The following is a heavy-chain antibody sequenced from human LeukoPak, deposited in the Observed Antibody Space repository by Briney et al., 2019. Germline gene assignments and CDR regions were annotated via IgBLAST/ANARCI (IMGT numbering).Heavy chain of an antibody. CDR3: AREGYYGSGSPPSLYFDY. D-gene: IGHD3-10*01. Sequence: GRSLRLSCAASGFSLSKYGMHWVRQAPGKGLEWVAVTSSDLNVKLYADSVKGRFTISRDNSRSTLYLQMNSLRPEDTAIYYCAREGYYGSGSPPSLYFDYWGQGTLVTVSS. V-gene: IGHV3-30*03. CDR2: TSSDLNVK. CDR1: GFSLSKYG. J-gene: IGHJ4*02.